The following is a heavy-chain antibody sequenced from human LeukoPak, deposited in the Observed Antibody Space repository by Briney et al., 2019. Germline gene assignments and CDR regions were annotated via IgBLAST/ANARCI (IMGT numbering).Heavy chain of an antibody. J-gene: IGHJ4*02. V-gene: IGHV3-7*03. CDR1: GISLSRYW. Sequence: GGSLRLSCVASGISLSRYWMPGVRQAPGKGREWVANIKYDGTHKFYADSVKGRLTISRESAKNALLLEMKSLRANDASGYFGARANDSSGTDWGQGPLVTVS. CDR3: ARANDSSGTD. D-gene: IGHD3-22*01. CDR2: IKYDGTHK.